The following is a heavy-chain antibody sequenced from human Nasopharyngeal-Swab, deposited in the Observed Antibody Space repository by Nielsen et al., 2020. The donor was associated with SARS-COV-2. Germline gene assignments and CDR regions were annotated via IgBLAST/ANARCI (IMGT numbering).Heavy chain of an antibody. CDR1: GYIFTGYY. Sequence: ASVKVSCTASGYIFTGYYMHWVRQAPGQGLEWMGRINPNGGATNYAQKFQDRVTMTRDTSINTAYMELSSLRSDDTAVYYCARAEQSRTNFDYWGQGVLVTVSS. V-gene: IGHV1-2*06. D-gene: IGHD1/OR15-1a*01. CDR3: ARAEQSRTNFDY. J-gene: IGHJ4*02. CDR2: INPNGGAT.